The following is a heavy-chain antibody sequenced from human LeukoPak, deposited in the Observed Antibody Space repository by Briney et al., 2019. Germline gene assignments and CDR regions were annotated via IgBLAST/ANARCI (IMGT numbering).Heavy chain of an antibody. CDR2: ISSSSSYI. Sequence: GGSLRLSCAASGFTFSSYSMNWVRQAPGKGLEWVSSISSSSSYIYYADSVKGRFTISRDNAKNSLYLQMNSLRAEDTAVYYCARVSALVVVVIHPHYYMDVWGKRTTVTVSS. V-gene: IGHV3-21*01. CDR1: GFTFSSYS. J-gene: IGHJ6*03. CDR3: ARVSALVVVVIHPHYYMDV. D-gene: IGHD3-22*01.